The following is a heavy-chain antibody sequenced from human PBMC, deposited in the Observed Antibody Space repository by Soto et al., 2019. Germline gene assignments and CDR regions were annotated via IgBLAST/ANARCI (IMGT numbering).Heavy chain of an antibody. CDR2: ISAYNGNT. D-gene: IGHD3-16*01. CDR3: ARDVMRVEMATSSSYYYYYGMDV. V-gene: IGHV1-18*01. J-gene: IGHJ6*02. Sequence: ASVKVSCKASGYTFTSYGISWVRRAPGQGLEWMGWISAYNGNTNYAQKLQGRVTMTTDTSTSTAYMELRSLRSDDTAVYYCARDVMRVEMATSSSYYYYYGMDVWGQGTTVTVSS. CDR1: GYTFTSYG.